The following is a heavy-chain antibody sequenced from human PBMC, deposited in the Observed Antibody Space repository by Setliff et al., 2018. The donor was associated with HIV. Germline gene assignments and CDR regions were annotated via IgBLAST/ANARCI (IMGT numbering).Heavy chain of an antibody. Sequence: EGSLRLSCAASGFTFSNYAMHWVRQAPVKGLEWVAVISYDGSDKYYADSVKGRFTISRDNSKNTVYLQMNSLRAEDTAVYYCAALSSNWHLDYWGQGTLVTVSS. V-gene: IGHV3-30*04. CDR3: AALSSNWHLDY. CDR1: GFTFSNYA. J-gene: IGHJ4*02. D-gene: IGHD6-13*01. CDR2: ISYDGSDK.